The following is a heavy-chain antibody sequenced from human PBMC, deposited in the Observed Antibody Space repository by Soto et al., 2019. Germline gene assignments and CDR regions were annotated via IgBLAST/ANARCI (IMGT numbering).Heavy chain of an antibody. V-gene: IGHV4-30-4*01. Sequence: TSETLSLTCTVSGGSISSGDYYWSWIRQPPGKGLEWIGYIYYSGSTYYNPSLKSRVTISVDRSKNQFSLKLSSVTAADTAVYYCASSHAGAHITAAVHWGQGTLVTVSS. CDR1: GGSISSGDYY. CDR3: ASSHAGAHITAAVH. D-gene: IGHD6-13*01. J-gene: IGHJ4*02. CDR2: IYYSGST.